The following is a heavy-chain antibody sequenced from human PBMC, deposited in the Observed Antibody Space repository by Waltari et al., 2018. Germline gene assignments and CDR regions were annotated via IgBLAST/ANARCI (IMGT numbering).Heavy chain of an antibody. Sequence: QVQLVESGGGVVQPGRSLRLSCSAPGFTFSSFGMHGVRQAPGKGLEWVAVISYDGSNKYYADSVKGRFTISRDNSKNTLYLQMNSLRAEDTAVYYCAKDQSSSGFDYWGQGTLVTVSS. D-gene: IGHD6-6*01. J-gene: IGHJ4*02. CDR1: GFTFSSFG. CDR2: ISYDGSNK. CDR3: AKDQSSSGFDY. V-gene: IGHV3-30*18.